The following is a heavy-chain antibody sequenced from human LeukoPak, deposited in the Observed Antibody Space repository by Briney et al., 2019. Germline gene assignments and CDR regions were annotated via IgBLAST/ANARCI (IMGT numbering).Heavy chain of an antibody. CDR2: IIPIFGTA. D-gene: IGHD3-10*01. CDR3: ASSRGSGSYYPPNDY. V-gene: IGHV1-69*05. CDR1: GGTFSSYA. J-gene: IGHJ4*02. Sequence: SVKVSCKASGGTFSSYAISWVRQTPGQGLEWMGGIIPIFGTANYAQKFQGRVTITTDESTSTAYMELSSLRSEDTAVYYCASSRGSGSYYPPNDYWGQGTLVTVSS.